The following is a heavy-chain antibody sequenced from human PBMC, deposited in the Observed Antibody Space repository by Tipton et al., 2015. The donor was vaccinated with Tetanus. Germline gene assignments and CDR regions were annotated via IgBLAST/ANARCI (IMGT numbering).Heavy chain of an antibody. CDR2: VYHSGAT. CDR1: GSSISRSGHY. CDR3: ARGTWLYTSTYHRHWLDP. V-gene: IGHV4-61*08. Sequence: LRLSCTVSGSSISRSGHYWTWIRQPPGKEPEWVGYVYHSGATNYHPSLKSRLAISADTSKNEFSLTLSSVTAADTAVYYCARGTWLYTSTYHRHWLDPWGQGTLVTVSS. D-gene: IGHD6-13*01. J-gene: IGHJ5*02.